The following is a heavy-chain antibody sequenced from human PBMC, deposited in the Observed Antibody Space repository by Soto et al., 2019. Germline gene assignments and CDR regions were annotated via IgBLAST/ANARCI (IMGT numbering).Heavy chain of an antibody. CDR3: ARHTPAISISDH. J-gene: IGHJ4*02. Sequence: SETLSLTCTVSGGSINNSSYSWGWIRQPPGKGLEWIGTFYYSGSTYYNPSLKSRVTISVDTSKNQFSLKLSSVTAADTAVYYCARHTPAISISDHWGQGTLVTVSS. D-gene: IGHD2-15*01. V-gene: IGHV4-39*01. CDR2: FYYSGST. CDR1: GGSINNSSYS.